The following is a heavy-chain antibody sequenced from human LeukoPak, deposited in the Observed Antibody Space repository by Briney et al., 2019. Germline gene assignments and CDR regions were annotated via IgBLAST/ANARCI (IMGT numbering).Heavy chain of an antibody. Sequence: QPGGSLRLSCAASGFTFSFYSMNWVRQAPGKGLEWVSYISSSDNTILYADSVKGRFTISRDNAKNSLYLEMNSLRDEDTAVYYCARVHRGYSYGRLDYWGQGTLVTVSS. CDR2: ISSSDNTI. V-gene: IGHV3-48*02. D-gene: IGHD5-18*01. CDR3: ARVHRGYSYGRLDY. J-gene: IGHJ4*02. CDR1: GFTFSFYS.